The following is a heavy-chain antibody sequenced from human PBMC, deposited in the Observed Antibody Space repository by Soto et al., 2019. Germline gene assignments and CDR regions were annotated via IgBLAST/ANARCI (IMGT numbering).Heavy chain of an antibody. V-gene: IGHV3-30*18. CDR1: GFDFSDYR. J-gene: IGHJ3*01. CDR3: AESISRGTGDAFHV. D-gene: IGHD2-21*01. Sequence: QVLLVESGGGVVQPGRSLRLSCAASGFDFSDYRMHWVRQAPGTGLEWVGAISQDGTEKFYGESTLGSFASSRDNSERTLSLQMDRLRPEDTAVYVCAESISRGTGDAFHVWGQGTKVTVSS. CDR2: ISQDGTEK.